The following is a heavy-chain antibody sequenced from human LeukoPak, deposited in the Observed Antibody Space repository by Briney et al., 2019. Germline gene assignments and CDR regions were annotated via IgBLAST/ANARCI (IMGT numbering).Heavy chain of an antibody. D-gene: IGHD6-13*01. CDR2: INPNSGGT. J-gene: IGHJ4*02. CDR3: ARAVNGSSFFRV. Sequence: ASVKVSCKASGGTFSSYAISWVRQAPGQGLEWMGWINPNSGGTNYAQKFQGRVTMTRDTSISTAYMELSRLRSDDTAVYYCARAVNGSSFFRVWGQGTLVTVSS. CDR1: GGTFSSYA. V-gene: IGHV1-2*02.